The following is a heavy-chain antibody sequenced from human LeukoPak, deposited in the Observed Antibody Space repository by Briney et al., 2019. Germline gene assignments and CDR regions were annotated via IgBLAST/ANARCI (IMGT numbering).Heavy chain of an antibody. CDR2: ISDDSNTI. CDR3: VRDQALWGAFDI. J-gene: IGHJ3*02. D-gene: IGHD3-10*01. CDR1: GFTFSDYY. Sequence: GGSLRLSCAASGFTFSDYYMSWIRQAPGKGLEWVSYISDDSNTIYYADSVKGRFTISRDNGKNSLFLQMKSLRAEDTAVYYCVRDQALWGAFDIWGQGTMVTVSS. V-gene: IGHV3-11*04.